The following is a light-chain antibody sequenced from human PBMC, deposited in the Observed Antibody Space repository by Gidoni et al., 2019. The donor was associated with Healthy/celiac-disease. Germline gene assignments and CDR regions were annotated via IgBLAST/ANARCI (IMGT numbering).Light chain of an antibody. Sequence: EIVLTQSPGTLSLSPGERATLSCRASQSVSSSYLAWYQHKPGQAPRLLIYGASSRATGIPDRFSGSGSGTHFTLTISRLEPEDFAVYYCQQYGSSPPITFXXXTRLEIK. CDR3: QQYGSSPPIT. V-gene: IGKV3-20*01. CDR1: QSVSSSY. CDR2: GAS. J-gene: IGKJ5*01.